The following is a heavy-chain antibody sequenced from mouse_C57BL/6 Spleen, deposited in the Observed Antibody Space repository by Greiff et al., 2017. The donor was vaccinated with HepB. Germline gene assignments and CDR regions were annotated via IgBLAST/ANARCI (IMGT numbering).Heavy chain of an antibody. CDR2: IDPSDSYT. CDR1: GYTFTSYW. J-gene: IGHJ2*01. V-gene: IGHV1-69*01. D-gene: IGHD3-2*02. CDR3: ARSASSGSYYFDY. Sequence: QVQLQQPGAELVMPGASVKLSCKASGYTFTSYWMHWVKQRPGQGLEWIGEIDPSDSYTNYNHKFKGKSTLTVDKSSSTAYVQLSSLTSEDSAVYYCARSASSGSYYFDYWGQGTTLTVSS.